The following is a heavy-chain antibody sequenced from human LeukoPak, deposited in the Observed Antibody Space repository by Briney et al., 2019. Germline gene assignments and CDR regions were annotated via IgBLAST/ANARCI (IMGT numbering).Heavy chain of an antibody. J-gene: IGHJ4*02. V-gene: IGHV4-34*01. CDR1: GGSFSGYY. Sequence: SETLSLTCAAYGGSFSGYYWSWIRQPPGKGLEWIGEINHSGSTNYNPSLKSRVTISVDTSKNQFSLKLSSVTAADTAVYYCARARRYYDSSGYYSHYFDYWGQGTLVTVSS. D-gene: IGHD3-22*01. CDR2: INHSGST. CDR3: ARARRYYDSSGYYSHYFDY.